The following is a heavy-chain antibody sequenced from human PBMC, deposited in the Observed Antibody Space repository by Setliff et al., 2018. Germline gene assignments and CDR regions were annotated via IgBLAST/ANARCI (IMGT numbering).Heavy chain of an antibody. CDR1: GGSISSSY. CDR2: FYRSGSM. J-gene: IGHJ5*02. Sequence: SETLSLTCTVSGGSISSSYWSWIRQPPGKGLEWIGYFYRSGSMNYNPSLKGRVTMSVDTSNNQLYLKLTSVSAADTAVYYCARDQGYCGSASCYAQLWFDPWGQGTLVTVSS. V-gene: IGHV4-4*09. CDR3: ARDQGYCGSASCYAQLWFDP. D-gene: IGHD2-2*01.